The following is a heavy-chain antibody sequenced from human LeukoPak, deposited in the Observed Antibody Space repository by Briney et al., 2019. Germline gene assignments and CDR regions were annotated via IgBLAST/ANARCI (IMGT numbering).Heavy chain of an antibody. CDR2: IYYSGST. V-gene: IGHV4-39*01. CDR3: ARHSPPAALWFGPLPGLYGMDV. CDR1: GGSISSSSYY. J-gene: IGHJ6*02. D-gene: IGHD3-10*01. Sequence: SETLSLTCTVSGGSISSSSYYWGWIRQPPGKGLEWIGSIYYSGSTYYNPSLKSRVTISVDTSKNQFSLKLSSVTAADTAVYYCARHSPPAALWFGPLPGLYGMDVWGQGTTVTVSS.